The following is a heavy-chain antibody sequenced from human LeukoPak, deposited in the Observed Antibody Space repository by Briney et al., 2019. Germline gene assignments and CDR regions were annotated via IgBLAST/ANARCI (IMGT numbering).Heavy chain of an antibody. V-gene: IGHV1-69*05. CDR3: TTGGGSSWQFNWFDP. Sequence: SVKVSCKASGGTYSSYAISWVRQAPGQGLEWMGGIIPIFGTANYAQKFQGRVTITTDESTSTAYMELSSLRPEDTAVYYCTTGGGSSWQFNWFDPWGQGTLVTVSS. CDR2: IIPIFGTA. CDR1: GGTYSSYA. D-gene: IGHD6-13*01. J-gene: IGHJ5*02.